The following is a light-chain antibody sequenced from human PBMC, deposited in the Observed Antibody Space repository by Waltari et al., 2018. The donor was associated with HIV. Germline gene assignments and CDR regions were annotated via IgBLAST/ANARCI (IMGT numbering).Light chain of an antibody. V-gene: IGLV1-51*01. CDR2: DNN. CDR1: SSNIGTNY. CDR3: GTWDSSLSAVV. Sequence: QSVLTQPPSVSAAPGQKVTISCSGSSSNIGTNYISVYQQLPGTAPKLLIYDNNKRPSGIPDRFSGSKSGTSATLGITGLQTGDEADYYCGTWDSSLSAVVFGGGTKLTVL. J-gene: IGLJ2*01.